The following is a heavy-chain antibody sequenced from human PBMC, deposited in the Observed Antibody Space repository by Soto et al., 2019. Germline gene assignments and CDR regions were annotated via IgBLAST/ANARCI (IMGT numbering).Heavy chain of an antibody. J-gene: IGHJ4*02. D-gene: IGHD3-10*02. CDR3: VRLVTPIYGRAYIDL. CDR2: IHYSGST. Sequence: QLHLQESGPGLVKPSETLFLTCTVSGGPMSSGIYFWAWIRQPPGKGLEWIASIHYSGSTSYHPSLRSRVSISVDTSRNQFSLNLNSVTAADTAAYSCVRLVTPIYGRAYIDLWGQGTLVTVSS. CDR1: GGPMSSGIYF. V-gene: IGHV4-39*01.